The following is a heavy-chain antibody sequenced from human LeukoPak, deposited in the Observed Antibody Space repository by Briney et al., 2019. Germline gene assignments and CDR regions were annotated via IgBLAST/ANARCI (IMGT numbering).Heavy chain of an antibody. Sequence: PGGSLRLSCAASGFTFSSYAMSWVRQAPGKGLEWVSAISGSGGSTYYADSVKGRFTISRDNAKNSLYLQMNSLRAEDTAVYYCARHTASPYDFWSGYYTDYYYYMDVWGEGTTVTVSS. J-gene: IGHJ6*03. D-gene: IGHD3-3*01. CDR2: ISGSGGST. V-gene: IGHV3-23*01. CDR3: ARHTASPYDFWSGYYTDYYYYMDV. CDR1: GFTFSSYA.